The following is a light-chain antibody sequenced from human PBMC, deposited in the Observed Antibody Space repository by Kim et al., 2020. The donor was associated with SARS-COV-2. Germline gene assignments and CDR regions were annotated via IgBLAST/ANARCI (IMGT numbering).Light chain of an antibody. J-gene: IGLJ1*01. CDR3: QAWDSNNYV. V-gene: IGLV3-1*01. Sequence: SVSPGHTASITCSGDKLGDKYACWYQQKPGQSPVLVIYQDSKRPSGIPERFSGSNSGNTATLTISGTQAMDEADYYCQAWDSNNYVFGTGTKVTVL. CDR1: KLGDKY. CDR2: QDS.